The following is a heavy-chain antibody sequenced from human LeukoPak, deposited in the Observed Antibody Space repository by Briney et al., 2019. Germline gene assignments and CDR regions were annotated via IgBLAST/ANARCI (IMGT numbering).Heavy chain of an antibody. CDR2: ISSSSSYI. J-gene: IGHJ3*02. Sequence: GGSLRLSCAASGFTFSSYSMNWVRQAPGKGLEWVSSISSSSSYIYYADSVKGRFTISRDNAQNSLYLQINSLRAEDTAVYYCARVGRYSSGWDAFDIWGQGTMVTVSS. V-gene: IGHV3-21*01. CDR3: ARVGRYSSGWDAFDI. D-gene: IGHD6-19*01. CDR1: GFTFSSYS.